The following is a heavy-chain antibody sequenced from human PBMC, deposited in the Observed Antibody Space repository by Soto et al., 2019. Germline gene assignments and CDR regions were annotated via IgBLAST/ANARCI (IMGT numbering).Heavy chain of an antibody. Sequence: GCLRLSCAASGFTFSSYAMSWVRQAPGKGLEWVSAISGSGGSTYYADSVKGRFTISRDNSKNTLYLQMNSLRAEDTAVYYCALSGWLSYFDCWGQGTPVTVSS. CDR2: ISGSGGST. CDR3: ALSGWLSYFDC. J-gene: IGHJ4*02. V-gene: IGHV3-23*01. CDR1: GFTFSSYA. D-gene: IGHD6-19*01.